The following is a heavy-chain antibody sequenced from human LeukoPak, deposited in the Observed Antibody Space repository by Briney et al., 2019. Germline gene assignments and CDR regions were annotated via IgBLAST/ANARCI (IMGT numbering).Heavy chain of an antibody. CDR3: ARRAGYYYGMDV. V-gene: IGHV4-59*01. J-gene: IGHJ6*02. CDR2: IYYSGST. Sequence: SETLSLTCTVSGGSISSYYWSWIRQPPGKGLEWIGYIYYSGSTNYNPSLKSRVTISVDTSKNQFSLKLSSVTAADTAVYYCARRAGYYYGMDVWGQGTTVTVSS. CDR1: GGSISSYY.